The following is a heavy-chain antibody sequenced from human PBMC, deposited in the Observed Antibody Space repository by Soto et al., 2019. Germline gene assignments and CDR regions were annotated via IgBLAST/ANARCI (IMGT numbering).Heavy chain of an antibody. J-gene: IGHJ2*01. D-gene: IGHD2-8*02. CDR1: GFTFDTYT. Sequence: EVQVVESGGGLVKPGAPLRLSCTASGFTFDTYTMNWLRQAPGRGLEWVSSISATTTYKYYAASVEGRLTIFRDTAQNSLYLQTDGLGAEDTAVYYCARESASKSGHLWYFDLGVRGTLVTFSP. CDR3: ARESASKSGHLWYFDL. CDR2: ISATTTYK. V-gene: IGHV3-21*01.